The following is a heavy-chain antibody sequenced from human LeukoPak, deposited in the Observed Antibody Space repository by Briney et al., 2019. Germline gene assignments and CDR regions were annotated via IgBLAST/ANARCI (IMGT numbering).Heavy chain of an antibody. J-gene: IGHJ4*02. CDR2: INSDGRNT. CDR1: GFTFSSSW. V-gene: IGHV3-74*01. Sequence: GGSLRLSCAASGFTFSSSWMHWVRQAPGKGLVWVSRINSDGRNTNYADSVKGRFTIYRDNAKNTLYLQMNSLRVEDTAVYYCARGGDGLGYWGRGTLVTVSS. D-gene: IGHD4-17*01. CDR3: ARGGDGLGY.